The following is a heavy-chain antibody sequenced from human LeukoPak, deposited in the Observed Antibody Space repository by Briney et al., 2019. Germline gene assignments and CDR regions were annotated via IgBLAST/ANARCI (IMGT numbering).Heavy chain of an antibody. CDR3: ARASDYYDSSGYSAADY. Sequence: PGGSLRLSCAASEFTFSSYSMNWVRQAPGKGLEWVSYITNSGNSKSYADSVKGRFTISRDNTKNSLYLQMNGLRAEDTAVYYCARASDYYDSSGYSAADYWGQETLVTVSS. J-gene: IGHJ4*02. CDR1: EFTFSSYS. D-gene: IGHD3-22*01. V-gene: IGHV3-48*01. CDR2: ITNSGNSK.